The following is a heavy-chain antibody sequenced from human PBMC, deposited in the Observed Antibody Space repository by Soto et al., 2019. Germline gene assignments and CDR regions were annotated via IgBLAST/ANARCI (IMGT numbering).Heavy chain of an antibody. V-gene: IGHV1-69*13. J-gene: IGHJ6*02. CDR3: ARATGRAAAGRIYGMDV. Sequence: GASVKVSCKASGGTFSSYAISWVRQAPGQGLEWRGGIIPIFGTANYAQKFQGRVTITADESTSTAYMELSSLRSEDTAVYYCARATGRAAAGRIYGMDVWGQGTTVTISS. CDR1: GGTFSSYA. CDR2: IIPIFGTA. D-gene: IGHD6-13*01.